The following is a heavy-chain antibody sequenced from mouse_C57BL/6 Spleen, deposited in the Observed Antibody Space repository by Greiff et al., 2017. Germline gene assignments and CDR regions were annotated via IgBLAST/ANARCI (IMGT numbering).Heavy chain of an antibody. CDR1: GYTFTSYW. D-gene: IGHD1-1*01. V-gene: IGHV1-61*01. CDR2: IYPSDSET. J-gene: IGHJ2*01. CDR3: ARSLHYYGSSYGDY. Sequence: VQLQQPGAELVRPGSSVKLSCKASGYTFTSYWMDWVKQRPGQGLEWIGNIYPSDSETHYNQKFKDKATLTVDKSSSTAYMQLSSLTSEDSAVYYCARSLHYYGSSYGDYWGQGTTLTVSS.